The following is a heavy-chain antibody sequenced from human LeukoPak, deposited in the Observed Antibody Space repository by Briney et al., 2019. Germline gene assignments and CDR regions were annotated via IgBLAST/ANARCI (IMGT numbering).Heavy chain of an antibody. Sequence: SVKVSCKASGGTFSSYAISWVRQAPGQGLELMGRIIPIFGTANYAQKFQGRVTITTDESTSTAYMELSSLRSEDTAVYYCARVLIGYSSGHNWFDPWGQGTLVTVSS. CDR1: GGTFSSYA. CDR3: ARVLIGYSSGHNWFDP. D-gene: IGHD6-19*01. CDR2: IIPIFGTA. V-gene: IGHV1-69*05. J-gene: IGHJ5*02.